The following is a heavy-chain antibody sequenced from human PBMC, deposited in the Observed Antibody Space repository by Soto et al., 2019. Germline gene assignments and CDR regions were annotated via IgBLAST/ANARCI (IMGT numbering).Heavy chain of an antibody. D-gene: IGHD3-16*01. CDR2: IIPVFGTT. V-gene: IGHV1-69*01. CDR1: GGLFSSFA. Sequence: QEQLVQSGAEVKKPGSSVKVSCKDSGGLFSSFAISWVRQAPGQGLEWVGGIIPVFGTTNYAQKFQGRVTITADESTNTAYMELSSLTSDDTVMYYCAWGGGPYVWFNEFWGQGAQVTVSS. CDR3: AWGGGPYVWFNEF. J-gene: IGHJ4*02.